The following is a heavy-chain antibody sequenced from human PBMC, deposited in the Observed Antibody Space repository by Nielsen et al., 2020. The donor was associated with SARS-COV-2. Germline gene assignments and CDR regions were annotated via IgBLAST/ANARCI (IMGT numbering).Heavy chain of an antibody. J-gene: IGHJ5*02. CDR2: ISSSSSTI. CDR1: GFTFSSYS. D-gene: IGHD3-22*01. CDR3: ARDGVRQYHYDSSDYYGS. V-gene: IGHV3-48*01. Sequence: GESLKISCAASGFTFSSYSMNWVRQAPGKGLEWVSYISSSSSTIYYADSVKGRFTISRDNAKNSLYLQMNSLRAEDTAVYYCARDGVRQYHYDSSDYYGSWGQGTLVTVSS.